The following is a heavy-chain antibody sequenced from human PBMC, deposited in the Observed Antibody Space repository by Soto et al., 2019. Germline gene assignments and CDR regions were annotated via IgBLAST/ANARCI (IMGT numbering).Heavy chain of an antibody. Sequence: QVQLQESGPGLVKPSQTLSLTCTVSGGSISSGDYYWSWIRQPPGKGLEWIGYIYYSGSTYYNPSLKSRVTISVDTSKNHFCLKLSSVTAAATAVYYCARELVVVVADTRGWFDPWGQGTLVTVSS. CDR2: IYYSGST. D-gene: IGHD2-15*01. J-gene: IGHJ5*02. V-gene: IGHV4-30-4*01. CDR3: ARELVVVVADTRGWFDP. CDR1: GGSISSGDYY.